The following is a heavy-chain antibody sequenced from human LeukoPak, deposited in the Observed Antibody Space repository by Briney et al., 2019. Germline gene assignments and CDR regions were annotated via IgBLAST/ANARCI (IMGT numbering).Heavy chain of an antibody. V-gene: IGHV4-59*01. CDR2: IYYSGST. CDR1: GGSIRSTNW. CDR3: AKGGKGFPLGLRFDS. D-gene: IGHD2-21*01. Sequence: SETLSLTCGVSGGSIRSTNWWTWIRQPPGKGLEWIGYIYYSGSTNYNPSLKSRVTISVDTSKNQFSLKLTSLTAADTAVYYCAKGGKGFPLGLRFDSWGQGTLVSVSS. J-gene: IGHJ4*02.